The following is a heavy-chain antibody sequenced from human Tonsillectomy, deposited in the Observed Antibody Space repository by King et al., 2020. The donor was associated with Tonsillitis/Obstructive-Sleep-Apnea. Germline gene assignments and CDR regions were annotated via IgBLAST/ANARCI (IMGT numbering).Heavy chain of an antibody. CDR2: IKEDGSEK. CDR1: GFTFSSFW. J-gene: IGHJ3*01. D-gene: IGHD3-22*01. V-gene: IGHV3-7*03. Sequence: VQLVESGGGLVQPGGSLRLSCAASGFTFSSFWMTWVRQAPGKGLEWVANIKEDGSEKYYVDSVRGRFTISRDNAKNSLYLQMNSLRAEDTAVYYCARVLDYYDSSGYRAFDLWGQGTMVTVPS. CDR3: ARVLDYYDSSGYRAFDL.